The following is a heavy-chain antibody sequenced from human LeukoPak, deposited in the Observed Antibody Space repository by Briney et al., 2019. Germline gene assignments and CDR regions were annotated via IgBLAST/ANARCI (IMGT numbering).Heavy chain of an antibody. J-gene: IGHJ4*02. D-gene: IGHD3-22*01. CDR2: ISSNGGST. Sequence: GGSLRLSCAASGFTFSSYAMHWVRQAPGKGLEYVSAISSNGGSTYYANSVKGRFTISRDNSKNTLYLQMNSLRAEDTAVYYCARLHSIVVVNNYLDYWGQGTLVTVSS. CDR3: ARLHSIVVVNNYLDY. V-gene: IGHV3-64*01. CDR1: GFTFSSYA.